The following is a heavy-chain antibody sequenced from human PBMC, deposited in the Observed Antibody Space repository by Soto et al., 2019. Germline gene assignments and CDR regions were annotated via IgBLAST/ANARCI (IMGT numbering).Heavy chain of an antibody. CDR3: ARDSRNRQEGMDV. J-gene: IGHJ6*02. Sequence: EVQLVESGGGLVKPGGSLRLSCAASGFTFSTYSINWVRQAPGKGLEWVASISTSSDYIYYADSVKGRFTISRDNAQNSVFLQINNLSDDDTAVYFCARDSRNRQEGMDVLGHGTTVNVSS. V-gene: IGHV3-21*02. CDR2: ISTSSDYI. CDR1: GFTFSTYS.